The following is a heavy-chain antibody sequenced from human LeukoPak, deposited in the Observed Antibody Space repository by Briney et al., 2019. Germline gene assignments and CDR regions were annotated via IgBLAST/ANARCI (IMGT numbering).Heavy chain of an antibody. Sequence: GESLKISCKGSGYSFTSYWIGWVRQMPGKGLEWMVIIYPGDSDTRYSPSFQGQVTITADKSIRTAYLQWSSLKASDTAMYYCARHRSAIFGVVSPFDYWGQGTLVTVSS. V-gene: IGHV5-51*01. CDR1: GYSFTSYW. CDR3: ARHRSAIFGVVSPFDY. D-gene: IGHD3-3*01. CDR2: IYPGDSDT. J-gene: IGHJ4*02.